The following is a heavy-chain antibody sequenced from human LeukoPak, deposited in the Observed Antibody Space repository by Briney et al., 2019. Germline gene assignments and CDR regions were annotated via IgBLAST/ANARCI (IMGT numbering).Heavy chain of an antibody. CDR2: ISYDGSNK. CDR1: GFTFSSYA. CDR3: ARDHCSSTSCYSFDY. Sequence: PGGSLRLSCAASGFTFSSYAMHWVRQAPGKGLEWVAVISYDGSNKYYADSVKGRFTISRDNSKNTLYLQMNSLRAEDTAVYYCARDHCSSTSCYSFDYWGQGTLVTVSS. J-gene: IGHJ4*02. V-gene: IGHV3-30-3*01. D-gene: IGHD2-2*01.